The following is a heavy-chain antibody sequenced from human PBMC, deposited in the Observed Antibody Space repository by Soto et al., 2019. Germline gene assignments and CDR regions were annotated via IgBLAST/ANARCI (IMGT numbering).Heavy chain of an antibody. CDR3: ATNSYYSLGV. CDR2: IYHSGST. CDR1: SGSISSGHW. Sequence: QVQLQESGPGLVKPSGTLSLTCAVSSGSISSGHWWNWVRQPPGKGLEWIGEIYHSGSTNYNPSLKSRVPVSVDKSMNQFSLKLTSVTAADTAVYYCATNSYYSLGVWGQGTTVTVSS. J-gene: IGHJ6*02. V-gene: IGHV4-4*02.